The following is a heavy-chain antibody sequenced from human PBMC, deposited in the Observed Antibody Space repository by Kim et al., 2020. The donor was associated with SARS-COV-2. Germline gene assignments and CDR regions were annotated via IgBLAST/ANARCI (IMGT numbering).Heavy chain of an antibody. CDR1: GFTFSNSW. Sequence: GGSLRLSCAASGFTFSNSWMSWVRQAPGKGLVWVGRINSNTDGGTTDYSAPVKGRFTISSADSTHTLYLQMNSLKTEDTAVYYCTTRSPMFGAVMGLFD. J-gene: IGHJ4*01. D-gene: IGHD3-3*01. CDR2: INSNTDGGTT. V-gene: IGHV3-15*01. CDR3: TTRSPMFGAVMGLFD.